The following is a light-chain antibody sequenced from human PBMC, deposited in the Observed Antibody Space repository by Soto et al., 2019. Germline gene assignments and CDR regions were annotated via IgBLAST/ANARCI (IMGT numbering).Light chain of an antibody. CDR3: QQYGSSPPYT. Sequence: EVVLTQSPGTLSLSPGERATLSCRASQSVGKNYFAWYQQKPGQAPRLLIFGSSDRATGIPDRFSGSGSGTDLTRTISRLEPEDLAVYYCQQYGSSPPYTFGQGTKLEI. V-gene: IGKV3-20*01. J-gene: IGKJ2*01. CDR1: QSVGKNY. CDR2: GSS.